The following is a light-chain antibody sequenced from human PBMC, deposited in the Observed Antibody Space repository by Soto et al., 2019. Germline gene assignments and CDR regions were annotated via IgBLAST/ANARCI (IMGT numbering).Light chain of an antibody. V-gene: IGLV2-14*01. J-gene: IGLJ1*01. CDR1: SSDVGAYNY. CDR3: SSYTTSRTYV. Sequence: QSALTQPASVSGSPGQSITISCTGTSSDVGAYNYVSWYQQHPDKAPKFMIYEVTNRPSGVSHRFSGSKSGNTASLTISGLQAEDEADYYCSSYTTSRTYVFGTGTKSP. CDR2: EVT.